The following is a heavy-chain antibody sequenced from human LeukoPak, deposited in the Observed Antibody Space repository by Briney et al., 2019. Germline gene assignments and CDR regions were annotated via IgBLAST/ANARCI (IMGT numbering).Heavy chain of an antibody. J-gene: IGHJ4*02. CDR3: AIKLERPWFDY. CDR1: GFTFNHYD. Sequence: PGGSLTLSCTASGFTFNHYDMNWVRQAPGKGLEWVSYISSSGSTIYYEGYVKGRFTSSRDNAKNSLYLQMNSLRAEDTAVYYCAIKLERPWFDYWGQGTLVTVSS. D-gene: IGHD1-1*01. CDR2: ISSSGSTI. V-gene: IGHV3-48*03.